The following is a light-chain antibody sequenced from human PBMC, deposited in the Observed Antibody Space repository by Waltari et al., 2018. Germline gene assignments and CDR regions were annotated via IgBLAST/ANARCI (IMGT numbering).Light chain of an antibody. CDR2: WAS. J-gene: IGKJ2*01. Sequence: DIVMTQSPDSLAVSLGARATIHCKPTQSVLYRSNNKNYLAWYQQKPGQPPKLLIYWASTRESGVPDRFSGSGSGTDFTLTISSLQAEDVAVYYCQQYYSTPHTFGQGTKLEIK. CDR1: QSVLYRSNNKNY. V-gene: IGKV4-1*01. CDR3: QQYYSTPHT.